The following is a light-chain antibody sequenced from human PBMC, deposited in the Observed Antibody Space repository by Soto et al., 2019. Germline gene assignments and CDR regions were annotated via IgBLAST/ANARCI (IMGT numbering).Light chain of an antibody. V-gene: IGKV1-5*01. Sequence: DIQRPQSPSTLPATPGDRATITCRASQSIISWLAWYQHXPRKAPKLLIYDATNLDSGVPRRSGGSGARTEFSLTISNMPPDYGATYYYQQYENYWTFGQGTKVDIK. CDR2: DAT. CDR1: QSIISW. CDR3: QQYENYWT. J-gene: IGKJ1*01.